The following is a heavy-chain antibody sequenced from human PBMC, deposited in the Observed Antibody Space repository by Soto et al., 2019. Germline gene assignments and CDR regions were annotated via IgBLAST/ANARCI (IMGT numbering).Heavy chain of an antibody. CDR3: TTDLYSSGWYGGMDV. CDR2: IKSKTDGGTT. CDR1: GFTFSNAW. J-gene: IGHJ6*02. D-gene: IGHD6-19*01. Sequence: GGSLRLSCAASGFTFSNAWMNWVGQAPGKRLEWVGRIKSKTDGGTTDYAAPVKGRFTLSRDDSKNTLYLQMNSLKTEDTAVYYCTTDLYSSGWYGGMDVWGQGTTVTVSS. V-gene: IGHV3-15*07.